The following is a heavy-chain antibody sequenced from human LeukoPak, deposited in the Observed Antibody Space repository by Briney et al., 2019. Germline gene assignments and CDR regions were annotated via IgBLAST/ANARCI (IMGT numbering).Heavy chain of an antibody. CDR2: IHYSGST. D-gene: IGHD6-13*01. CDR3: ARHSSNWYVVDY. J-gene: IGHJ4*02. V-gene: IGHV4-61*05. CDR1: GGSISSSSYY. Sequence: SETLSLTCTVSGGSISSSSYYWGWIRQPPGKGLEWIGYIHYSGSTNYNPSLKSRVTISVDTSKNQFSLKLSSVTAADTAVYYCARHSSNWYVVDYWGQGTLVTVSS.